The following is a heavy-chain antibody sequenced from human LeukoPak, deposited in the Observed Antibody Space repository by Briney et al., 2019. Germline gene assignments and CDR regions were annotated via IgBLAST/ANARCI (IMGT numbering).Heavy chain of an antibody. J-gene: IGHJ4*02. CDR3: AKDGYNYDSSGHFDY. V-gene: IGHV3-23*01. D-gene: IGHD3-22*01. Sequence: GGSLRLSCAASGFTFSLFAMHWVRQAPGKGLEWVSAISGSGGATYHADADSVKGRFTISRDNSKNALYLQIKNLRAEDTAVYYCAKDGYNYDSSGHFDYWGQGTLVTVSS. CDR1: GFTFSLFA. CDR2: ISGSGGAT.